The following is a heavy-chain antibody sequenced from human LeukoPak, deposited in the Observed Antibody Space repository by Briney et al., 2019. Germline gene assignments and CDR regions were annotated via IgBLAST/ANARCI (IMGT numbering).Heavy chain of an antibody. CDR1: SGSSSSSSYY. CDR2: LDYSGST. CDR3: ARHNGQYYYYYGMDV. V-gene: IGHV4-39*01. D-gene: IGHD2-8*01. Sequence: SETLSLTCTVASGSSSSSSYYWGWIRQPRGKGLEWFGSLDYSGSTYYTPSLKSRVTISVDKSKNPLSLKMSSVTAADTAVYYCARHNGQYYYYYGMDVWGHGTTVTVSS. J-gene: IGHJ6*02.